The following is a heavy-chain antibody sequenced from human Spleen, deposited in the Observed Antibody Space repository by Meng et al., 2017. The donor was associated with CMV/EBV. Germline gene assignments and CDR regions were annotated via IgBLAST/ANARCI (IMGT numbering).Heavy chain of an antibody. CDR3: ARHANGGWYAMDV. J-gene: IGHJ6*02. Sequence: GESLKISCTASVFIFSNYWMSWVRQAPGKGLEWVANIRSDATERNYVDSLKGRFTISRDNAKNALYLQMNSLRVEDTAVYYCARHANGGWYAMDVWGQGTLVTVSS. D-gene: IGHD3-16*01. V-gene: IGHV3-7*04. CDR1: VFIFSNYW. CDR2: IRSDATER.